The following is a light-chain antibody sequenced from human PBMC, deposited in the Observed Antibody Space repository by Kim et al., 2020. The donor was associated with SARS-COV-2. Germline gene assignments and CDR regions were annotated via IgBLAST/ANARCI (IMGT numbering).Light chain of an antibody. Sequence: SPEKTPTLSCLASQSINTSLAWYQQKPGRAPRLLIFDATNRATGIPARFSGGGSGTDFTLTISSLEPEDFTVYFCQQRSNWPPWTFGQGTKVEIK. V-gene: IGKV3-11*01. J-gene: IGKJ1*01. CDR1: QSINTS. CDR3: QQRSNWPPWT. CDR2: DAT.